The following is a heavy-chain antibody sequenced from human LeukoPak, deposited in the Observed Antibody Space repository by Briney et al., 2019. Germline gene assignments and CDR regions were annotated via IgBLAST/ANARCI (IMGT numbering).Heavy chain of an antibody. D-gene: IGHD6-13*01. V-gene: IGHV3-33*01. CDR1: GFPFSSYG. J-gene: IGHJ4*02. Sequence: GGSLRLSCTASGFPFSSYGMHWVRQAPGKGLVWVTVIWPDGSIKYYADSVKGRFTVSRDNSKNTLYLQMNSLRAEDTAVYYCASSTMYSSSWYGSGDPREGRFDYWGQGTLVTVSS. CDR3: ASSTMYSSSWYGSGDPREGRFDY. CDR2: IWPDGSIK.